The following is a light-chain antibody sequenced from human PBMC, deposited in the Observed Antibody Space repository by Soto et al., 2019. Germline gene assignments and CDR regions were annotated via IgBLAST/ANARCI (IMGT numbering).Light chain of an antibody. CDR2: DKS. V-gene: IGKV3-15*01. Sequence: DRVLTKSPDTLSASPWERVSLYCRASQSVNHNLAWYHQKPGQAPRLLVYDKSSRAPGVPARFSGSGTGTDFTLTISSLAPEDFAIYYCHQRQIWPRTFGQGTRLEIK. J-gene: IGKJ5*01. CDR1: QSVNHN. CDR3: HQRQIWPRT.